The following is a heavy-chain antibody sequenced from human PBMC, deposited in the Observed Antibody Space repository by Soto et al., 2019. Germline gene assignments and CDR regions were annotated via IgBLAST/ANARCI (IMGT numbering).Heavy chain of an antibody. CDR1: GGSISNYY. V-gene: IGHV4-59*01. Sequence: QVQLQESGPGLVKPSETLSLTCTVSGGSISNYYWSWIRQPPGKGLEWIGYIYYSGGTNYNPSLKSRVTISLDTSKNQFSLKLSSVTAADTAVYYCARVDPYYFGFLDYWGQGILVTVSS. CDR2: IYYSGGT. D-gene: IGHD3-10*01. CDR3: ARVDPYYFGFLDY. J-gene: IGHJ4*02.